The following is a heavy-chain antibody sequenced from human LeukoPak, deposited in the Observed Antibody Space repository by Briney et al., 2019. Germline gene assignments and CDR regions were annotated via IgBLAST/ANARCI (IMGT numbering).Heavy chain of an antibody. D-gene: IGHD2/OR15-2a*01. CDR3: AAQPISRVIAQRTY. CDR1: GFTFSSYS. Sequence: GGSLRLSCAASGFTFSSYSMNWVRQAPGKGLEWVSSISSSSSYIYYADSVKGRFTISRDNAKNSLYLQMNSLRAEDTAVYYCAAQPISRVIAQRTYWGQGTRVTVSS. CDR2: ISSSSSYI. J-gene: IGHJ4*02. V-gene: IGHV3-21*01.